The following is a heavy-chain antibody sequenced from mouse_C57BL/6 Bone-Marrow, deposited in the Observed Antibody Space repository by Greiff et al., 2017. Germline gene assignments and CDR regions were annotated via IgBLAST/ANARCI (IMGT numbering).Heavy chain of an antibody. D-gene: IGHD1-1*01. CDR1: GYTFTDYY. CDR3: ARSYYYGSSYGY. J-gene: IGHJ2*01. CDR2: IFPGSGST. V-gene: IGHV1-75*01. Sequence: VQLQQSGPELVKPGASVKISCKASGYTFTDYYINWVKQRPGQGLEWIGWIFPGSGSTYYNEKFKGKATLTVDKSSSTASMLLSSLTSEDSAVYFCARSYYYGSSYGYWGQGTTLTVSS.